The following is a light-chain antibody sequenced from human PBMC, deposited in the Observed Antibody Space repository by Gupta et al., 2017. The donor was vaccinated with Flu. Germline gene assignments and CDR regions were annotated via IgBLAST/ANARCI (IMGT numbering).Light chain of an antibody. CDR1: ALPKQY. Sequence: SYELAQPPSVSVSPGQTARLTCSGDALPKQYAYWYQQKPGQAPVLVIYKDSERPSGIPERFSGSSSGTTDTLTISGVQAEDEADYYCQSADSSGTWVFGGGTKLTVL. CDR3: QSADSSGTWV. CDR2: KDS. V-gene: IGLV3-25*03. J-gene: IGLJ3*02.